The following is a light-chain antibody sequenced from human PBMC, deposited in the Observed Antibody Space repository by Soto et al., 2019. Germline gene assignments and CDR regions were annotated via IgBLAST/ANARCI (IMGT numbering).Light chain of an antibody. V-gene: IGLV2-8*01. CDR2: EVT. CDR3: SSFAGTNSFV. Sequence: QSALVQAPSASGSPGQSVTISCTGTTSDIGAYNYVSWYQQRPGKAPKLIIYEVTRRPSGVPDRIFGSKSYTTASLTVSGLQAEDEADYYCSSFAGTNSFVFGTGTKVTVL. J-gene: IGLJ1*01. CDR1: TSDIGAYNY.